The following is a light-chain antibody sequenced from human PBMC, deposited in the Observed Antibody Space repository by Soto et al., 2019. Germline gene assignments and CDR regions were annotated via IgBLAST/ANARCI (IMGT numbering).Light chain of an antibody. J-gene: IGKJ4*01. CDR1: QSVSSSY. CDR2: GAS. Sequence: EIVLTQSPVTLSLSPGERATLSCRASQSVSSSYLAWYQQKPGQAPRLLIYGASNRATGIPDRFSGRGSGTDFTLTISRLEPEDFAVYYCQQYSSSPLTFGGGTKVDIK. V-gene: IGKV3-20*01. CDR3: QQYSSSPLT.